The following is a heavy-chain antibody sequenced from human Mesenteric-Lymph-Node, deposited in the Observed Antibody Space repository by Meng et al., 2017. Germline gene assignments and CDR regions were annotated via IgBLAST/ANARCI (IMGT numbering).Heavy chain of an antibody. CDR2: IWYDGTDK. CDR3: ARADDNWIIIEY. J-gene: IGHJ4*02. V-gene: IGHV3-33*01. D-gene: IGHD1-20*01. Sequence: QGQLVESGGGGVQSGRSLRRACAASGFTFGTYGMHWVRQAPGKGLEWVAVIWYDGTDKFYGDSVKGRFTISRDNSKNTLFLQMNSLTVDDTAVYYCARADDNWIIIEYWGQGTLVTVSS. CDR1: GFTFGTYG.